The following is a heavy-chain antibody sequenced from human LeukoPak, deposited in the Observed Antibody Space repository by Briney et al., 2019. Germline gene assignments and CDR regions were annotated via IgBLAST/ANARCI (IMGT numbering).Heavy chain of an antibody. J-gene: IGHJ4*02. CDR2: ISYDGSNK. Sequence: GGSLRLSCAASGFTFSSYAMHWVRQAPGKGLEWVAVISYDGSNKYYADSVKGRFTISRDNSKNTLYLQMNSLRAEDTAVYYCARDTVGFYCSSTSCYGSQTTANFDYWGQGTLVTVSS. CDR3: ARDTVGFYCSSTSCYGSQTTANFDY. CDR1: GFTFSSYA. V-gene: IGHV3-30*04. D-gene: IGHD2-2*01.